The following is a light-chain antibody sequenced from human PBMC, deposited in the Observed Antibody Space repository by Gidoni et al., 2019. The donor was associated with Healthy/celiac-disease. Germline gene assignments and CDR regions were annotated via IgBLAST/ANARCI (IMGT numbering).Light chain of an antibody. CDR3: QQYGSSPLT. CDR2: GAS. Sequence: EIALTQSPGTLSLSPGERATLSCRARQSVSSSYLAWYQQKPGQAPRLLIYGASSRAIGIPDRFSGSGSGTDFTLTISRLEPEDFAVYYCQQYGSSPLTFGGGTKVEIK. V-gene: IGKV3-20*01. J-gene: IGKJ4*01. CDR1: QSVSSSY.